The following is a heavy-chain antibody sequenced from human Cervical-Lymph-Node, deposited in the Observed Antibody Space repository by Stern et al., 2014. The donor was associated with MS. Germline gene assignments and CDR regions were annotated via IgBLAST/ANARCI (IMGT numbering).Heavy chain of an antibody. D-gene: IGHD6-19*01. Sequence: VQLVESGPGLVKPSETLSLTCTVSGGCISHYYWSWLRQPPGKGLEWLGYIYFNGNTNYNPSLESRVSMSINTSMNQFSLKMNSVTAADTAVYYCATHEVAGSRGAFDIWGQGTMVIVSS. V-gene: IGHV4-59*03. CDR1: GGCISHYY. CDR2: IYFNGNT. CDR3: ATHEVAGSRGAFDI. J-gene: IGHJ3*02.